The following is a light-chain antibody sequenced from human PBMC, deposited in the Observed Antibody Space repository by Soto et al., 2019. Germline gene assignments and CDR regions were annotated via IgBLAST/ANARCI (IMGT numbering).Light chain of an antibody. CDR3: MQGTHWAIT. J-gene: IGKJ5*01. Sequence: VVMTQSPLSLPVTIGQPASISCRSSDSLVYGYGNTFLNGFQHMPSESPKRLIYKVFNRDSWVPDRFSGSRSGTDVGMKISRGEGEDGGGYYCMQGTHWAITCGQGMRLEI. CDR1: DSLVYGYGNTF. V-gene: IGKV2-30*01. CDR2: KVF.